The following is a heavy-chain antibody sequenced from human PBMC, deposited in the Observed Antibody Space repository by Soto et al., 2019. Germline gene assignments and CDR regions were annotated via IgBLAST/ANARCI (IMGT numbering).Heavy chain of an antibody. D-gene: IGHD3-22*01. CDR3: ARDYFDSSDYTTNWFDP. CDR2: IYHTGNA. V-gene: IGHV4-39*01. CDR1: GDSTSNSRFY. J-gene: IGHJ5*02. Sequence: PSETLSLTCSVSGDSTSNSRFYWAWIRQPPGEGLEWIGSIYHTGNAYYNPSLKSRVTIFVDTSKNQFSLKLTSVTAADTALYYCARDYFDSSDYTTNWFDPWGQGTLVTVS.